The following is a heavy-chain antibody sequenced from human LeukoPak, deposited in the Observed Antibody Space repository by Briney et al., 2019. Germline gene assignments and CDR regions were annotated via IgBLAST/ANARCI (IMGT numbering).Heavy chain of an antibody. D-gene: IGHD5-12*01. CDR3: ARGRGYSGYDYLDYFDY. J-gene: IGHJ4*02. V-gene: IGHV3-53*05. CDR2: IYSGGST. Sequence: GGSLRLSCAASGFTVSSNYMSWVRQAPGKGLEWVSVIYSGGSTYYADSVKGRFTISRDNSKNTLYLQMNSLRAEDTAVYYCARGRGYSGYDYLDYFDYWGQGTLVTVSS. CDR1: GFTVSSNY.